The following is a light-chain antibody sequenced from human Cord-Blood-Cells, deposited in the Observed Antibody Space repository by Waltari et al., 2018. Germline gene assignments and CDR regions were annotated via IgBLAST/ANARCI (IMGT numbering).Light chain of an antibody. Sequence: DIQLTQSPSSLSASVGDRVTITCRASQSIGSHLNWHQQKQGKAPKLVIYAASSMQSGVPARFSGSGAGTGFTLTSRSLQPKEFATYYCQQRFRTRYSCGHRTKLEI. J-gene: IGKJ2*03. CDR1: QSIGSH. CDR2: AAS. CDR3: QQRFRTRYS. V-gene: IGKV1-39*01.